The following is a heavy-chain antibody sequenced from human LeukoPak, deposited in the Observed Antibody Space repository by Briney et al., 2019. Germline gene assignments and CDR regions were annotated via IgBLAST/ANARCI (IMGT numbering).Heavy chain of an antibody. J-gene: IGHJ4*02. Sequence: PSETLSLTCTVSGGSISSYYWSWIRQPAGKGLEWIGRIYTSGSTNYNPSLKSRVTMSVDTSKNQFSLKLSSVTAADTAVYYCARDPSNPYSSGWYYFDYWGQGTLVTVSS. CDR3: ARDPSNPYSSGWYYFDY. V-gene: IGHV4-4*07. CDR1: GGSISSYY. D-gene: IGHD6-19*01. CDR2: IYTSGST.